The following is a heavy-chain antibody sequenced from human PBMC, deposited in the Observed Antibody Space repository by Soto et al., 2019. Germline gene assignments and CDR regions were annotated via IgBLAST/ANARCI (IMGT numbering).Heavy chain of an antibody. Sequence: ASVKVSCKVSGYTLTELSMHWVRQAPGKGLEWMGGFDPEDGETIYAQKFQGRVTMTEDTSTDTAYMELSSLRSEDTAVYYCATLSGSYWRCAFDIWGQGTMVTVSS. CDR3: ATLSGSYWRCAFDI. J-gene: IGHJ3*02. CDR2: FDPEDGET. D-gene: IGHD1-26*01. V-gene: IGHV1-24*01. CDR1: GYTLTELS.